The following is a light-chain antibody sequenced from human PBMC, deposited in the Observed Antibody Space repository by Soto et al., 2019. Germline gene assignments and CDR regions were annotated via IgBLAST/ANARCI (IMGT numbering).Light chain of an antibody. CDR1: SSDVGGCNY. CDR3: SSYTSSSTLSTYV. CDR2: DVS. J-gene: IGLJ1*01. Sequence: QSVLTQPASVSGSPGQSITISCTGTSSDVGGCNYVSWYQHHPGKAPKLMIYDVSNRPSGVSNRFSGSKSGNTASLIISGLQAEDESDYYCSSYTSSSTLSTYVFGTGTKVTVL. V-gene: IGLV2-14*03.